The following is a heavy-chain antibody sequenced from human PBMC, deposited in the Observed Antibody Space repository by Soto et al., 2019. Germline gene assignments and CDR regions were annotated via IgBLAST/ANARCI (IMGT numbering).Heavy chain of an antibody. CDR3: ASELNYYGSGTPFPFDY. CDR2: ISYDGSNK. CDR1: GFTFSSYA. Sequence: QVQLVESGGGVVQPGRSLRLSCAASGFTFSSYAMHWVRQAPGKGLEWVAVISYDGSNKYYADSVKGRFTISRDNSKNTMYLQMNSLRAEDTAVYYCASELNYYGSGTPFPFDYWGQGTLVTVSS. D-gene: IGHD3-10*01. V-gene: IGHV3-30-3*01. J-gene: IGHJ4*02.